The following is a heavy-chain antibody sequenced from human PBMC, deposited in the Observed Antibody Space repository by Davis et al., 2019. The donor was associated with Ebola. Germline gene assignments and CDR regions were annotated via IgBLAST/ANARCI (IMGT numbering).Heavy chain of an antibody. CDR1: GFTFDDYA. D-gene: IGHD1-26*01. CDR2: ISWNSGSI. V-gene: IGHV3-9*01. J-gene: IGHJ4*02. CDR3: AKQRGVGAIDYDY. Sequence: GGSLRLSCAASGFTFDDYAMHWVRQAPGKGLEWVSGISWNSGSIGYADSVKGRFTISRDNPKNTLYLQMNSLRADDTAVYYCAKQRGVGAIDYDYWGRGTVVTVSS.